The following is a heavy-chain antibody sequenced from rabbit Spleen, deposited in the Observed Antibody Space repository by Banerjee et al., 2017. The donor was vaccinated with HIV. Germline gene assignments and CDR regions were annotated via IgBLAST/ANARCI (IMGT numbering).Heavy chain of an antibody. CDR2: IDPVFGIT. J-gene: IGHJ4*01. Sequence: HLKESGGGLVQPGGSLKLSCKASGFTLSSYYMNWVRQAPGKGLEWIGYIDPVFGITYYASWVNGRFSISRENAQNTVFLQMTSLTAADTATYFCARDGAGGSYLALWGPGTLVTVS. CDR1: GFTLSSYY. D-gene: IGHD8-1*01. V-gene: IGHV1S7*01. CDR3: ARDGAGGSYLAL.